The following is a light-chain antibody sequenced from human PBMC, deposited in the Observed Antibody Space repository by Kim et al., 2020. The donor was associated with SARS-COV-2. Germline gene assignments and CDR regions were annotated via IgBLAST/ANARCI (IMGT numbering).Light chain of an antibody. CDR3: LQVRDFPRT. Sequence: ASVGDTVTITCRASQDISDLLGWFQQRPGKAPNLLVYRATDLETGVPSRFSGSGSGTDFALTINNLQPEDFATYYCLQVRDFPRTFGQGTKVDIK. V-gene: IGKV1-12*01. J-gene: IGKJ1*01. CDR1: QDISDL. CDR2: RAT.